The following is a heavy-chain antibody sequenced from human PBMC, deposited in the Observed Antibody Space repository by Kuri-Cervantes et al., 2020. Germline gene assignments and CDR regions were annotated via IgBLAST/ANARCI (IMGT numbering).Heavy chain of an antibody. Sequence: SLKISCAASGFTFDDYAMHWVRQAPGKGLEWVSGISWNSGSMGYADSVKGRFTISRDNAKNSLYLQMNSLRAEDTALYYCAKAPTGYSSSWPDAFDIWGQGTMVTVSS. CDR3: AKAPTGYSSSWPDAFDI. V-gene: IGHV3-9*01. D-gene: IGHD6-13*01. CDR1: GFTFDDYA. J-gene: IGHJ3*02. CDR2: ISWNSGSM.